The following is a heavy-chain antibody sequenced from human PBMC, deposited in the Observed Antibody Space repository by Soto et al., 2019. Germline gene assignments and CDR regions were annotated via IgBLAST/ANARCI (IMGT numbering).Heavy chain of an antibody. CDR3: ARDLPFFYDSSGYWPHSTGMDV. Sequence: GESLKISCKGSGYSFTSYWIGWVRQMPGKGLEWMGIIYPGDSDTRYSPSFQGQVTISADKSISTAYLQWSSLKASDTAVYYCARDLPFFYDSSGYWPHSTGMDVWGQGTTVTVSS. V-gene: IGHV5-51*01. CDR1: GYSFTSYW. CDR2: IYPGDSDT. J-gene: IGHJ6*02. D-gene: IGHD3-22*01.